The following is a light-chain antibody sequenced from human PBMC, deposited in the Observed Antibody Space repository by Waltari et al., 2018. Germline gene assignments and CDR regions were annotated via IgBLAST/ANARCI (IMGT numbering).Light chain of an antibody. V-gene: IGKV1-5*03. J-gene: IGKJ4*01. CDR2: KAF. Sequence: DIQMTQSPSILSASVGDRITITCRASQSISDWLAWYQQKPGKAPKVLIYKAFTLESGVPSRFSGSGFGTEFTLTISSLQPDDFATYYCQQYNTFSVTFGGGTKVEIK. CDR3: QQYNTFSVT. CDR1: QSISDW.